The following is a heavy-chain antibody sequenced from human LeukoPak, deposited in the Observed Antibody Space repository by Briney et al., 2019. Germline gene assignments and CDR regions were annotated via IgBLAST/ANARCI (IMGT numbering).Heavy chain of an antibody. CDR1: GYTFTSYY. D-gene: IGHD3-22*01. CDR3: ARDPTYYYDSSGYPLYYFDY. V-gene: IGHV1-46*03. Sequence: ASVKVSCKASGYTFTSYYMHWVRQAPGQGLEWMGIVNPSGASTSYAQKFQGRVTMTRDTSTSTVFMELSSLRSEDAAVYYCARDPTYYYDSSGYPLYYFDYWGQGTLVTVSS. J-gene: IGHJ4*02. CDR2: VNPSGAST.